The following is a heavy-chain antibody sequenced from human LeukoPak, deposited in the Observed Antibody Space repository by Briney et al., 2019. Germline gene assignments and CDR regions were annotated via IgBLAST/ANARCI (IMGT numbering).Heavy chain of an antibody. Sequence: GRSLRLSCAASGFTFNNYAMHWVRQAPGKGLEWVAVISYDGSNKYNADSVKGRFTISRDNSKNTLYLQMNSLRPEDTAVYYCARGGDSSGWYDYFDYWGQGTLVTVSS. CDR3: ARGGDSSGWYDYFDY. V-gene: IGHV3-30-3*01. D-gene: IGHD6-19*01. J-gene: IGHJ4*02. CDR2: ISYDGSNK. CDR1: GFTFNNYA.